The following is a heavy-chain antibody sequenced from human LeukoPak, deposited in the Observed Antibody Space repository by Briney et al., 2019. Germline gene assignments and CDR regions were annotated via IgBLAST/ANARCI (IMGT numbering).Heavy chain of an antibody. D-gene: IGHD5-12*01. J-gene: IGHJ4*02. V-gene: IGHV4-4*07. Sequence: PSETLSLTCTVSGGSSSNFYWSWIRQPAGKGLEWIGRIYTTGSTNYNPSLKSRVTMSVDTSKSQFSLRLNSVTAADTAVYYCAQSYYDYWTGPLGYWGQGTLVTVSS. CDR2: IYTTGST. CDR3: AQSYYDYWTGPLGY. CDR1: GGSSSNFY.